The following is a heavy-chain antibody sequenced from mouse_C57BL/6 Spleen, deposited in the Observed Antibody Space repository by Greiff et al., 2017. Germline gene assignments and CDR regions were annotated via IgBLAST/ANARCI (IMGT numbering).Heavy chain of an antibody. CDR3: ARSQLGRGCDY. Sequence: QVQLQQSGAELVKPGASVKISCKASGYAFSSYWMNWVKQRPGKGLEWIGQIYPGDGDTNYNGKFKGKATLTADKSSSTAYMQLSSLTSEDSAVYFCARSQLGRGCDYWGQGTTLTVSS. V-gene: IGHV1-80*01. CDR1: GYAFSSYW. J-gene: IGHJ2*01. CDR2: IYPGDGDT. D-gene: IGHD4-1*02.